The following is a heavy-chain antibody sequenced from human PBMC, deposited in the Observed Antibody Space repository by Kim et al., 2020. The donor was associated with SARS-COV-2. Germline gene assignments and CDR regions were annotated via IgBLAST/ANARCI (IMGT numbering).Heavy chain of an antibody. J-gene: IGHJ4*02. D-gene: IGHD3-10*01. CDR3: ARGSGSYYAGDY. V-gene: IGHV4-30-4*01. CDR1: SVFINSGDYY. Sequence: SETLSLTCTVSSVFINSGDYYWNWIRQPPGKGLEWIGYIYYRGNTYYNPSLKSRVTISVDTSKNQFSLKLNSVTAADTAVYYCARGSGSYYAGDYWGQGTLVTVSS. CDR2: IYYRGNT.